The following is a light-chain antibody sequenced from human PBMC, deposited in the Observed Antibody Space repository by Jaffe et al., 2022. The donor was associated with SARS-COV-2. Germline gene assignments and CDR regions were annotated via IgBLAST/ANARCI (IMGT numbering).Light chain of an antibody. V-gene: IGLV1-36*01. CDR2: YDD. J-gene: IGLJ3*02. CDR3: AAWDDSLNGAV. Sequence: QSVLTQPPSVSEAPRQRVTISCSGSRSNVGNNAVNWYQQLPGKAPKLVIYYDDLLPSGVSDRFSGSKSGTSASLAISGLQSDDEADYYCAAWDDSLNGAVFGGGTKLTVL. CDR1: RSNVGNNA.